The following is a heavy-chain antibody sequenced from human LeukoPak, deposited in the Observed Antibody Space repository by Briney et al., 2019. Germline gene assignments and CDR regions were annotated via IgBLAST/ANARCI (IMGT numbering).Heavy chain of an antibody. J-gene: IGHJ6*03. V-gene: IGHV1-2*02. D-gene: IGHD3-9*01. CDR3: ARALTHYDILTGLWGGLLDYYYYYMDV. CDR1: GYTFTGYY. Sequence: ASVKVSCKASGYTFTGYYMHWVRQAPGQGLEWMGWINPNSGGTNYAQKFQGRVTMTRDTSISTAYMELRSLRSDDTAVYYCARALTHYDILTGLWGGLLDYYYYYMDVWGKGTTVTISS. CDR2: INPNSGGT.